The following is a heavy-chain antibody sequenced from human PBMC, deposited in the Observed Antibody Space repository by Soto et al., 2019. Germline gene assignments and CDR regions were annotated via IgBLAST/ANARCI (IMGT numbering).Heavy chain of an antibody. CDR2: IYYSGTT. CDR3: ARYYGDYRNWFDP. CDR1: GGSISSGDYY. J-gene: IGHJ5*02. D-gene: IGHD4-17*01. V-gene: IGHV4-31*03. Sequence: QVQLQESGPGLVKPSQTLSLTCTVSGGSISSGDYYWSWIRQHPGKGLEWIGYIYYSGTTYYNPSLKSRVXXSXDXXKNQFSLKVSSVTAADTALYYCARYYGDYRNWFDPWGQGALVTVSS.